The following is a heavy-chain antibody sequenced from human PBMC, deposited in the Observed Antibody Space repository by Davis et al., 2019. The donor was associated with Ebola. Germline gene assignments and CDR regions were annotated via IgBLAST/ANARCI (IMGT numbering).Heavy chain of an antibody. Sequence: AASVKVSCKAFGFTLTDYYMHWVRQGPGQGLEYVGWISPNGGDTRYAQTFQGRVTMTRDTAISTTYMELGGLTSDDTAVYYCAREDCSDGRAGRCHQNFDYWGQGTLVTVSS. CDR2: ISPNGGDT. CDR3: AREDCSDGRAGRCHQNFDY. V-gene: IGHV1-2*02. D-gene: IGHD2-8*01. CDR1: GFTLTDYY. J-gene: IGHJ4*02.